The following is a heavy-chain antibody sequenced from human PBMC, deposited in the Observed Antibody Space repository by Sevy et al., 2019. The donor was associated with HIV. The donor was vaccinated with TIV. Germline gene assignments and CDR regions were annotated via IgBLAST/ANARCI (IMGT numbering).Heavy chain of an antibody. D-gene: IGHD5-12*01. CDR2: IKQDGSEK. CDR3: AREGSPYDTYYYYYGMDV. Sequence: GGSLRLSCAASGFTFNSYWMSWVRQAPGKGLEWVANIKQDGSEKYYVESVKGRFTISRDNSQNSLFLQMNTLRAEDAAVYYCAREGSPYDTYYYYYGMDVWGQGTTVTVYS. V-gene: IGHV3-7*01. J-gene: IGHJ6*02. CDR1: GFTFNSYW.